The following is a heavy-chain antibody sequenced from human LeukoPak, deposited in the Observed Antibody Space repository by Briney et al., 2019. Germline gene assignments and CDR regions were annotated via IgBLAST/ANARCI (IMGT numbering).Heavy chain of an antibody. J-gene: IGHJ4*02. CDR1: GFTFSSYG. Sequence: GGSLRLSCAASGFTFSSYGMHWVRQAPGKGLEWVAVISYDGSNKYYADAVKGLFTISRDNSKNTLYLQMNSLRAEDTAVYYCATAPDRVPIDYWGQGTLVTVSS. CDR2: ISYDGSNK. CDR3: ATAPDRVPIDY. D-gene: IGHD1-14*01. V-gene: IGHV3-30*03.